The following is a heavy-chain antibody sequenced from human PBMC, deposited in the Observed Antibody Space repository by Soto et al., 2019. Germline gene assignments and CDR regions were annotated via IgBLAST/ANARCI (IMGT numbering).Heavy chain of an antibody. D-gene: IGHD1-7*01. CDR3: AKAWIHGTINY. Sequence: GGSLRLSCAASGFTFTNYAMYWVRQAPGKGLEWVSSIVANGASTYYADSIKGRFTISRDSSKNSLYLQMNSLRAEDTAVYYCAKAWIHGTINYWGQGTLVTVSS. V-gene: IGHV3-23*01. CDR2: IVANGAST. CDR1: GFTFTNYA. J-gene: IGHJ4*02.